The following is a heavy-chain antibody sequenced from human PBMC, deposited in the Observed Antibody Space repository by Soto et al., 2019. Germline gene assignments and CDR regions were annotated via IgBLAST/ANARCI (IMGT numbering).Heavy chain of an antibody. D-gene: IGHD1-26*01. CDR2: MSSDGSKI. CDR3: AKDEGVGGTLGLFDY. Sequence: QVQLVESGGGAVQPGESLRLSCVPSGSDFTYYAMHWVGQAPGKGLESVAVMSSDGSKIHHTDSVKGRFTISRDNSKNTLYLQMNSLRKEDTAVYFCAKDEGVGGTLGLFDYWGQGTLVSVSS. J-gene: IGHJ4*02. CDR1: GSDFTYYA. V-gene: IGHV3-30*18.